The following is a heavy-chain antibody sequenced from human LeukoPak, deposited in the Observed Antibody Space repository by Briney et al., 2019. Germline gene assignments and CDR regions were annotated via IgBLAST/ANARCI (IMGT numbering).Heavy chain of an antibody. CDR1: GGTFSIYA. Sequence: SVKVSCKASGGTFSIYAISWVRQAPGQGLEWMGGIIPIFGTANYAQKFQGRVTITTDESTSTAYMELSSLRSEDTAVYYCARDYDIVGATHWGFDYWGQGTLVTVSS. V-gene: IGHV1-69*05. D-gene: IGHD1-26*01. J-gene: IGHJ4*02. CDR2: IIPIFGTA. CDR3: ARDYDIVGATHWGFDY.